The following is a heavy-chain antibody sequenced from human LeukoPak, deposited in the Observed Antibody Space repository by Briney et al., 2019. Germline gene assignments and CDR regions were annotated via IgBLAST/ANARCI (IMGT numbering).Heavy chain of an antibody. J-gene: IGHJ4*02. D-gene: IGHD6-19*01. CDR3: ARGHSGWYDY. V-gene: IGHV3-23*01. CDR1: GFTFSS. CDR2: ISSTGGTA. Sequence: GGSLRLSCAASGFTFSSLEWVSAISSTGGTAYYADSVKGRFTISRDNSKNTLYLQMNGLRAGDTAVYYCARGHSGWYDYWGQGTLVTVSS.